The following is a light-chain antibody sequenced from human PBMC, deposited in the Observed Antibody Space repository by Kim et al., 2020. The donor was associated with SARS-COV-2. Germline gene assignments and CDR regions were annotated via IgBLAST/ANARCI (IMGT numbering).Light chain of an antibody. J-gene: IGKJ2*01. CDR3: HQYNDWPPGDT. CDR2: GAS. CDR1: QSVSNN. V-gene: IGKV3-15*01. Sequence: EIVMTQSPATLSVSPGERATLSCRASQSVSNNLAWYQLKPGQAPRLLIYGASTRPTGTPARFSGSGSGTDFTLTVSSLQSEDFAVYYCHQYNDWPPGDTFGQGTKLEI.